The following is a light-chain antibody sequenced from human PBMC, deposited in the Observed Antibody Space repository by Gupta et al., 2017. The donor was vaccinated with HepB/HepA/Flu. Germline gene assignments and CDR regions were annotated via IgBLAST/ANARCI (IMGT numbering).Light chain of an antibody. V-gene: IGKV3-20*01. CDR2: GAS. J-gene: IGKJ4*01. Sequence: EIVLTQSPGTLSLSPGERAPLSCRASQSVSSSYLAWYQQKPGQAPRLLIYGASSRATGIPDRFSGSGSGTGFTLTISRLEPEDFAVYYCQQYGSSPPLTFGGGTKVEIK. CDR3: QQYGSSPPLT. CDR1: QSVSSSY.